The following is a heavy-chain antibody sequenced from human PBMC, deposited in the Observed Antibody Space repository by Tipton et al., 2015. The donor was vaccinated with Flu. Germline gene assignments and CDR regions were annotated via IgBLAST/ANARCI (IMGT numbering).Heavy chain of an antibody. CDR2: IYYSGST. D-gene: IGHD6-13*01. J-gene: IGHJ3*02. CDR1: GGSISSYY. Sequence: TLSLTCTVAGGSISSYYWSWIRQPPGKGLEWIGYIYYSGSTNYNPSLKSRVTISVDTSKNQFSLKLSSVTAADTAVYYCASDRGIAAAGLDAFDIWGQGTMVTVSS. V-gene: IGHV4-59*01. CDR3: ASDRGIAAAGLDAFDI.